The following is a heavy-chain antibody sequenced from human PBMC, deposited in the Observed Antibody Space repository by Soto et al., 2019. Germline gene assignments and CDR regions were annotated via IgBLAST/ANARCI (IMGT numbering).Heavy chain of an antibody. V-gene: IGHV1-18*01. J-gene: IGHJ6*02. CDR2: ISAYNGNT. Sequence: AAVKVSCKASGYTFTSYGISWVRQAPGQGLEWMGWISAYNGNTNYAQKLQGRVTMTTDTSTSTAYMELRSLRSDDTAVYYCARGPPYSGSYYYYYGMDVWGQGTTVTVSS. D-gene: IGHD1-26*01. CDR3: ARGPPYSGSYYYYYGMDV. CDR1: GYTFTSYG.